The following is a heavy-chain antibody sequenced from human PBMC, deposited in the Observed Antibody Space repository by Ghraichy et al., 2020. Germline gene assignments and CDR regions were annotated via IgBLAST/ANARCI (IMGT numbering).Heavy chain of an antibody. V-gene: IGHV3-7*01. CDR1: GVNFNRYW. Sequence: GESLNISCAASGVNFNRYWMSWVRQAPGKGLEWVANIKEDGSEENYVDPVKGRFTISRDNAKNSLYLQMNSLRAEDTAVYYCTGGFFHYYMDVWGKGTTVTVSS. D-gene: IGHD2/OR15-2a*01. J-gene: IGHJ6*03. CDR3: TGGFFHYYMDV. CDR2: IKEDGSEE.